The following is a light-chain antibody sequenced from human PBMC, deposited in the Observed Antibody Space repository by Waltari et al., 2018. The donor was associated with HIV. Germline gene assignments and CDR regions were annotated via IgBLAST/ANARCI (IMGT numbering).Light chain of an antibody. V-gene: IGKV1-33*01. CDR1: QDISNY. J-gene: IGKJ5*01. CDR3: QQYEHLPT. CDR2: DAS. Sequence: DIQMTQSPSSLSASVGDRVTITCQASQDISNYLNWYQQKPGKAPKLLIYDASTLNAGVPSRFSGSGSGRHFTLTISSLRSEDLATYFCQQYEHLPTFGQGTRLEIK.